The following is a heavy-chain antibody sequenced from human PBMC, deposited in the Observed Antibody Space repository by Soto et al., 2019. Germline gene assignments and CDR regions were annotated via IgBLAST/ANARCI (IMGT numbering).Heavy chain of an antibody. CDR3: ARDLAGYSSSSSCYYGMDV. D-gene: IGHD6-6*01. J-gene: IGHJ6*02. Sequence: PSETLSLTCTVSGGSISSYYWSWIRQPPGKGLEWIGYIYYSGSTNYNPSLKSRVTISVDTSKNQFSLKLSSVTAADTAVYYCARDLAGYSSSSSCYYGMDVWGQGTTVTVSS. CDR1: GGSISSYY. CDR2: IYYSGST. V-gene: IGHV4-59*01.